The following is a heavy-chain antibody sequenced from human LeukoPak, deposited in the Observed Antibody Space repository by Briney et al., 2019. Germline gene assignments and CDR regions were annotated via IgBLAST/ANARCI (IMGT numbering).Heavy chain of an antibody. CDR2: IIPISGTA. V-gene: IGHV1-69*06. Sequence: SVKVSCKASGGTFSSYAISWVRQAPGQGLEWMGGIIPISGTANYAQRFQGRVTITADKSTSTAYMELSSLRSEDTAVYYCARDAGYCSSTSCYGWGQGTLVTVSS. CDR1: GGTFSSYA. CDR3: ARDAGYCSSTSCYG. J-gene: IGHJ4*02. D-gene: IGHD2-2*01.